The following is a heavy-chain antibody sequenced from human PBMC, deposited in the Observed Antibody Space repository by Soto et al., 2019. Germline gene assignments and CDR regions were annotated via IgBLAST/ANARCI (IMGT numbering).Heavy chain of an antibody. CDR1: GGSFSGYY. D-gene: IGHD3-10*01. CDR3: ARGAGWFGESRAFDI. V-gene: IGHV4-34*01. J-gene: IGHJ3*02. Sequence: SATLSVTCAVYGGSFSGYYWSWIRQPPGKGLEWIGEINHSGSTNYNPSLKSRVTISVDTSKNQFSLKLSSVTAADTAVYYCARGAGWFGESRAFDIWGQGTMVTVSS. CDR2: INHSGST.